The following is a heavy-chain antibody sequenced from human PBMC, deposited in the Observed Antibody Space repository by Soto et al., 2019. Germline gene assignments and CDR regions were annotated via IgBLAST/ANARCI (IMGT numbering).Heavy chain of an antibody. V-gene: IGHV3-23*01. CDR3: AKTSGDIVVVVAATVYYFDY. J-gene: IGHJ4*02. CDR1: GFTFSSYA. D-gene: IGHD2-15*01. CDR2: ISGSGGST. Sequence: EVQLLESGGGLVQPGGSLRLSCAASGFTFSSYAMSWVRQAPGKGLEWVSAISGSGGSTYYADSVKGRFTISRDNSKNTLYLQMNSLRAEDTAVYYCAKTSGDIVVVVAATVYYFDYWGRGTLVTVSS.